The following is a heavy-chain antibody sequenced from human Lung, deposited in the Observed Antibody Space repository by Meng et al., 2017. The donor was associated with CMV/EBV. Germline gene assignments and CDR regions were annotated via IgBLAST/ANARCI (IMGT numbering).Heavy chain of an antibody. Sequence: GESLKISCAASGFTFSDYYMSWIRQAPGKGPEWVSYISSSGSTIYYADSVKGRFTISRDNAKNSLYLQMNSLRAEDTAVYYCARDPHDFWSGYHFDYWGQGTLVTVSS. CDR3: ARDPHDFWSGYHFDY. CDR1: GFTFSDYY. D-gene: IGHD3-3*01. CDR2: ISSSGSTI. V-gene: IGHV3-11*04. J-gene: IGHJ4*02.